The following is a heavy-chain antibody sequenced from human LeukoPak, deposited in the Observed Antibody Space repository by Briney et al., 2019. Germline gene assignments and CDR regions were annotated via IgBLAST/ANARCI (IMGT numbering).Heavy chain of an antibody. CDR3: ARHGPVVTATDAFDL. J-gene: IGHJ3*01. CDR1: GGSFSGYY. CDR2: INHSGST. Sequence: LKPSETLSLTCAVYGGSFSGYYWSWIRQPPGKGLEWIGEINHSGSTNYNPSLKSRVTISVDTSKNQFSLSLNSVTAADTAVYYCARHGPVVTATDAFDLWGQGTMVTVSS. D-gene: IGHD2-21*02. V-gene: IGHV4-34*01.